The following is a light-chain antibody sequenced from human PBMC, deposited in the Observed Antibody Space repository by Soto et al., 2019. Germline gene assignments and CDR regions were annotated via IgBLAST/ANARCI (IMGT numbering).Light chain of an antibody. CDR3: QQTYDSLVS. Sequence: DLQMTQSPSSLSASVGERVTITCRANEDISNYLNWYQQKPGRAPKLLIYDASTLETGVPSRFKGRGTWTQFTFTISSLQPEDVGTYYCQQTYDSLVSFGGGTKVDLK. J-gene: IGKJ4*01. CDR1: EDISNY. V-gene: IGKV1-33*01. CDR2: DAS.